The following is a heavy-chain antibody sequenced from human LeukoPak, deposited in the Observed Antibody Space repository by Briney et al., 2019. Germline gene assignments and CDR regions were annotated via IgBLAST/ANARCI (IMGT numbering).Heavy chain of an antibody. Sequence: PGGSLRLSCAASGFTFSSYGMSWVRQAPGKGLEWVSAISGSGGSTYYADSVKGRFTISRDNSKNTLYLQMNSLRAEDTAVYYCAKDGSGSYSSDYYFDYWGQGTLVTVSS. CDR3: AKDGSGSYSSDYYFDY. D-gene: IGHD1-26*01. J-gene: IGHJ4*02. CDR2: ISGSGGST. CDR1: GFTFSSYG. V-gene: IGHV3-23*01.